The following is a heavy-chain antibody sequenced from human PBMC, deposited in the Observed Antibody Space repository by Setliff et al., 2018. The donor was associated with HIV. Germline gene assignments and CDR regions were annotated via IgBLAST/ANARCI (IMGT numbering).Heavy chain of an antibody. J-gene: IGHJ3*02. D-gene: IGHD3-22*01. CDR3: ARVGDFFDSSDYYSVLDAFDI. V-gene: IGHV4-34*01. Sequence: SETLSLTCAVYGGSFSGYFWTWIRQPPQKRLEWIGEINHSGDTNYNPSLKSRVTISIDTSNNQFSLKLSSVTAADTAMYYCARVGDFFDSSDYYSVLDAFDIWGQGTMVTVS. CDR2: INHSGDT. CDR1: GGSFSGYF.